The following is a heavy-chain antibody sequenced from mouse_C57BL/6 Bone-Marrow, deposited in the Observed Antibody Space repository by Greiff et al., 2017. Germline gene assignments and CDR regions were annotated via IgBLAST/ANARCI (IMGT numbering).Heavy chain of an antibody. CDR3: ARKGDYGSRGDY. CDR2: IYPRSGNT. J-gene: IGHJ2*01. D-gene: IGHD1-1*01. Sequence: QVKLKESGAELARPGASVKLSCKASGYTFTSYGLSWVKQRTGQGLEWIGEIYPRSGNTYYNEKFKGKATLTADKSSSTAYMELRSLTSEDSAVYFCARKGDYGSRGDYWGQGTTLTVSS. CDR1: GYTFTSYG. V-gene: IGHV1-81*01.